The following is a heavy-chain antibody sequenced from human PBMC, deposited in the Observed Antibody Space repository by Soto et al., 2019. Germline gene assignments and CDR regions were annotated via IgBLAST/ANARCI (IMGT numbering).Heavy chain of an antibody. J-gene: IGHJ4*02. CDR2: IYSNDEK. D-gene: IGHD1-26*01. CDR3: VRMVRLVGATYYFDY. V-gene: IGHV2-26*01. Sequence: SGPTLVNPTETLTLTCSVSGFSLSDGRMAVSWIRQPPGKSLEWLAHIYSNDEKSYSTSLQRRLSISRDTSKSQVVLTMTNLDPVDTATYYCVRMVRLVGATYYFDYWGQGSLVTV. CDR1: GFSLSDGRMA.